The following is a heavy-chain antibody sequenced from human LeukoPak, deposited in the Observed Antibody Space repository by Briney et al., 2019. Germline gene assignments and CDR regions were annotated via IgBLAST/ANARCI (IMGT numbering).Heavy chain of an antibody. CDR2: ISSSSYI. CDR3: ARDFGTAMVRGYYFDY. J-gene: IGHJ4*02. D-gene: IGHD3-10*01. V-gene: IGHV3-21*01. CDR1: GFTFSSYS. Sequence: GGSLRLSCAASGFTFSSYSMNWVRQAPGKGLEWVSSISSSSYIYYADSVKGRFTISRDNAKNSLYLQMNSLRAEDTAVYYCARDFGTAMVRGYYFDYWGQGTLVTVSS.